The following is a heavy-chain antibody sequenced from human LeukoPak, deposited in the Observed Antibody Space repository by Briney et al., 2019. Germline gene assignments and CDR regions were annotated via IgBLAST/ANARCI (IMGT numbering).Heavy chain of an antibody. Sequence: ASVKVSCKASGYTFTSYGISWVRQAPGQGLEWMGWISAYNGNTNYAQKLQGGVTMTTDTSTSTAYMELRSLRSDDTAVYYCARVLWFGVPRNWFDPWGQGTLVTVSS. V-gene: IGHV1-18*01. J-gene: IGHJ5*02. CDR3: ARVLWFGVPRNWFDP. CDR1: GYTFTSYG. D-gene: IGHD3-10*01. CDR2: ISAYNGNT.